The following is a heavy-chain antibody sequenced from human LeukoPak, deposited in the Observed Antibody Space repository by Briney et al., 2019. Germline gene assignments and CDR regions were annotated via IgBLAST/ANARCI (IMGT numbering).Heavy chain of an antibody. J-gene: IGHJ6*03. CDR3: ARGPTQVVVLGYYYMDV. V-gene: IGHV1-8*01. D-gene: IGHD2-2*01. CDR1: GYTFSSYD. Sequence: GASVTVSCKASGYTFSSYDINWVRQAPGQGLEWMGWMNPNSGKTGYAQKLQGRVTMTRNNYKSTAYMELSSLRSEDTAVYYCARGPTQVVVLGYYYMDVWGKGTTVTVSS. CDR2: MNPNSGKT.